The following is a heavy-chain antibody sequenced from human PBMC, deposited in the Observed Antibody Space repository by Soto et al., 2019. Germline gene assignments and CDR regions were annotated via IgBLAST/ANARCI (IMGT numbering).Heavy chain of an antibody. V-gene: IGHV3-49*04. CDR1: GFTFGDYA. Sequence: GGSLRLSCTASGFTFGDYAMSWVRQAPGKGLEWVGFIRSKAYGGTTEYAASVKGRFTISRDDSKSIAYLQMNSLKTEDTAVYYCTRAPYDSSGYYYRAEYFQHWGQGTLVSLL. CDR3: TRAPYDSSGYYYRAEYFQH. CDR2: IRSKAYGGTT. J-gene: IGHJ1*01. D-gene: IGHD3-22*01.